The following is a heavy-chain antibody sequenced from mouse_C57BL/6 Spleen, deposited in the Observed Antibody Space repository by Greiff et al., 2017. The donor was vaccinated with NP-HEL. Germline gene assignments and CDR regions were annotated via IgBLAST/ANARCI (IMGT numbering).Heavy chain of an antibody. CDR2: INPNNGGT. CDR1: GYTFTDYY. J-gene: IGHJ3*01. CDR3: AREAGSSYGGRFSFAD. D-gene: IGHD1-1*01. Sequence: EVQLQQSGPELVKPGASVKISCKASGYTFTDYYMNWVKQSHGKSLEWIGDINPNNGGTSYNQQFKGKATLTVDKSSSTAYMALRSLTSEDSAVYYCAREAGSSYGGRFSFADWGQGTLVTVSA. V-gene: IGHV1-26*01.